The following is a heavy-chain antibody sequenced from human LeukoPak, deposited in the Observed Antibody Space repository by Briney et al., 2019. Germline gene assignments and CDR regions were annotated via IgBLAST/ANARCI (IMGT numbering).Heavy chain of an antibody. Sequence: GASVKVSRKASGGTFSSYAISWVRQAPGQGLEWMGGIIPIFGTANYAQKFQGRVTITADESTSTAYMELSSLRSEDTAVYYCARDLDLAYGSGSPIRQFDPWGQGTLVTVSS. CDR2: IIPIFGTA. V-gene: IGHV1-69*13. CDR1: GGTFSSYA. J-gene: IGHJ5*02. D-gene: IGHD3-10*01. CDR3: ARDLDLAYGSGSPIRQFDP.